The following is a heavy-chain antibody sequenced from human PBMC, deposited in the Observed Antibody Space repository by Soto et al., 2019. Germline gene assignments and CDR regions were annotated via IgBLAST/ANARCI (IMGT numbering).Heavy chain of an antibody. CDR2: ISAYNGNT. D-gene: IGHD2-8*01. CDR1: GYTFTTYG. J-gene: IGHJ6*02. Sequence: QVQLVQSGAEVKKPGASVKVSCKASGYTFTTYGITWVRQAPGQGLEWMGWISAYNGNTNYAQKLQGRVTMTTDTSTSTGYMELRSLRSDDTSVYYCARVAAECTTGVCYIYYGMAVWGQGTTVTVSS. V-gene: IGHV1-18*01. CDR3: ARVAAECTTGVCYIYYGMAV.